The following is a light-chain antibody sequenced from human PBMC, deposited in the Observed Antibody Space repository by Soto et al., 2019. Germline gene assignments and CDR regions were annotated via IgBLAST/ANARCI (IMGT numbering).Light chain of an antibody. CDR3: MQDTFGPPYA. Sequence: DVVLTQSPFSLAVTLGQPASIYCRSSHSLVYSDGTTYLSWFQQRPGQSPRRLIYKVSNRESGVRERFSGNGSGTDFAVEIGRVEAEYVASYYCMQDTFGPPYAVGQGTKLEIK. J-gene: IGKJ2*01. CDR1: HSLVYSDGTTY. V-gene: IGKV2-30*01. CDR2: KVS.